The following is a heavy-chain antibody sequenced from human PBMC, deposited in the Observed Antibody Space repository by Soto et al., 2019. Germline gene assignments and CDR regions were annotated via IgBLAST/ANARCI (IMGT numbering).Heavy chain of an antibody. CDR1: GFTFSNYA. Sequence: QVQLVESGGGVVQPGRSLRLSCAASGFTFSNYAMHWVRQAPGKGLEWVAVISYDGSNKYYADSVKGRFTISRDNSKNTLYLQMNSLRAEDTAVYYCARALAGYYDSSGYFDYWGQGTLVTVSS. V-gene: IGHV3-30-3*01. J-gene: IGHJ4*02. CDR2: ISYDGSNK. CDR3: ARALAGYYDSSGYFDY. D-gene: IGHD3-22*01.